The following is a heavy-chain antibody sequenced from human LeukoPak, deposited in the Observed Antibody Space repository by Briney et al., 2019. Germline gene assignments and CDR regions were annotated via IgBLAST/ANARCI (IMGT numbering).Heavy chain of an antibody. CDR3: ARSNQADDY. CDR2: INPGGSSV. CDR1: GFTFSSYW. Sequence: GRSLRLSCAASGFTFSSYWMHWVRQVPGKGLVWVARINPGGSSVTYADSVKGRFTISRDNAKNTLYLQMDSLRAEDTGVYYCARSNQADDYWGQGTLVTVSS. D-gene: IGHD1-14*01. V-gene: IGHV3-74*01. J-gene: IGHJ4*02.